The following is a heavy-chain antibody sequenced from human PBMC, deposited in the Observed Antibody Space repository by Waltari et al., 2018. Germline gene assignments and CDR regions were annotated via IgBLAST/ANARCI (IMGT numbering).Heavy chain of an antibody. Sequence: QFQLVESGGGVVQPGRSLRLSCAASGFIFGNCNMHWVRKTPGQGRQGMADISHDGSNKDYADSVKSRFTVSRDNSNNTLYLQINSLRADDTGIYFCVKYSGFDYFFDYWGQGTLVTVSS. D-gene: IGHD5-12*01. V-gene: IGHV3-30*18. CDR3: VKYSGFDYFFDY. CDR1: GFIFGNCN. CDR2: ISHDGSNK. J-gene: IGHJ4*02.